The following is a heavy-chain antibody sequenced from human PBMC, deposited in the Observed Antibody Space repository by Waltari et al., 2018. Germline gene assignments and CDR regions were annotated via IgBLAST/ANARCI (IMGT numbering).Heavy chain of an antibody. V-gene: IGHV1-69*01. J-gene: IGHJ4*02. CDR2: IIPIFGTA. D-gene: IGHD3-22*01. CDR1: GGTFSSYA. Sequence: QVQLVQSGAEVKKPGSSVKVSCKASGGTFSSYAISWVRQAPGQGLEWMGWIIPIFGTANYEQKFQGRVTITADESTSTAYMELSSLRSEDTAVYYCARGLYYYDSSGYLGYYFDYWGQGTLVTVSS. CDR3: ARGLYYYDSSGYLGYYFDY.